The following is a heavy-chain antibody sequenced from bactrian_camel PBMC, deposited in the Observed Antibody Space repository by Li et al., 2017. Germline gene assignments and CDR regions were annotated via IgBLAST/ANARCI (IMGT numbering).Heavy chain of an antibody. J-gene: IGHJ6*01. Sequence: ESGGGLVQPGWSLRLSCAASGFTVRSDYYITWVRQAPEKGLEWVSRIYRDGSLTYYADSVKGRFTISRDNAKNTVYLQLNSLKSEDTGLYYCATDTNGGNWNWYGCWGQGTQVTVS. CDR2: IYRDGSLT. D-gene: IGHD6*01. CDR3: ATDTNGGNWNWYGC. CDR1: GFTVRSDYY. V-gene: IGHV3-2*01.